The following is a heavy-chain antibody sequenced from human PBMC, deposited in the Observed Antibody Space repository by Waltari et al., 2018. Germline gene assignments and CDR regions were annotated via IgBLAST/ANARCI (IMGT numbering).Heavy chain of an antibody. CDR1: GFTFSSYE. Sequence: EVQLVESGGGLVQPGGSLRLSCAASGFTFSSYEMNWVRQAPGKGLEWVSYISSSGLTIYYAESVKGRFTISRDNAKNSLYLQMNSLRAEDTAVYYCASNDFWSGYGYYGMDVWGQGTTVTVSS. J-gene: IGHJ6*02. V-gene: IGHV3-48*03. D-gene: IGHD3-3*01. CDR3: ASNDFWSGYGYYGMDV. CDR2: ISSSGLTI.